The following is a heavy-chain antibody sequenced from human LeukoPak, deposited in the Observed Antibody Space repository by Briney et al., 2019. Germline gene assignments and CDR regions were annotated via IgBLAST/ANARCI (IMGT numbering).Heavy chain of an antibody. D-gene: IGHD3-22*01. V-gene: IGHV4-34*01. CDR1: GGSFSGYY. Sequence: SETLSLTCAVYGGSFSGYYWSWIRQPPGKGLEWIGEINHSGSINYNPSLKSRVTISVDTSKNQFSLKLSSVTAADTAVYYCARGVYGDYYDSSGYRTIDYWGQGTLVTVSS. J-gene: IGHJ4*02. CDR3: ARGVYGDYYDSSGYRTIDY. CDR2: INHSGSI.